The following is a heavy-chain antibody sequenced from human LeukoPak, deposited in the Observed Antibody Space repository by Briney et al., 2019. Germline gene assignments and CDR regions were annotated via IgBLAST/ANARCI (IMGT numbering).Heavy chain of an antibody. V-gene: IGHV3-23*01. CDR1: GFTFSSYG. CDR3: AKGPIYSGSYYFDY. CDR2: ISGSGVTT. Sequence: PGGSLRLSCAASGFTFSSYGMSWVRQAPGKGLEWVSTISGSGVTTYYADSVKGRFTISRDNSQNTLFLQMNSLRAEDTAVYYCAKGPIYSGSYYFDYWGQGTLVTVSS. J-gene: IGHJ4*02. D-gene: IGHD1-26*01.